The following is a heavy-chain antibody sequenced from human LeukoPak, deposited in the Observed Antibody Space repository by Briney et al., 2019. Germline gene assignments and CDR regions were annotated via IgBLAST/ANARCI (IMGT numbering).Heavy chain of an antibody. CDR2: INSDGSST. V-gene: IGHV3-74*01. CDR3: ARFGSTTFADF. CDR1: GFTFSSYW. J-gene: IGHJ4*02. D-gene: IGHD3-16*01. Sequence: GRSLRLSCAASGFTFSSYWMHWVRQAPGKGLVWVSRINSDGSSTSYADSVKGRFTISRDNAKNTLYLQMNSLRAEDTAVYYCARFGSTTFADFWGQGTLVTVSS.